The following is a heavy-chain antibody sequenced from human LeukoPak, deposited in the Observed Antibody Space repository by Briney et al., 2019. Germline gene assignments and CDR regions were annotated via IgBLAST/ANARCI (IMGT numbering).Heavy chain of an antibody. J-gene: IGHJ3*02. V-gene: IGHV1-18*01. CDR1: GYTFTSYG. D-gene: IGHD2-15*01. Sequence: ASVKVSCKASGYTFTSYGISWVRQAPGQGLEWMGWISAYNGNTNYAQKLQGRVTMTTDTSMSTAYMELRSLRSDDTAVYYCARTDIVVVVAATDFGAFDIWGQGTMVTVSS. CDR3: ARTDIVVVVAATDFGAFDI. CDR2: ISAYNGNT.